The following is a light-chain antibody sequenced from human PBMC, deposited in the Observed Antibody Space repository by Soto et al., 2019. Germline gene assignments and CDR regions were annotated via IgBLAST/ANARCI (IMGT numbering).Light chain of an antibody. CDR3: QQYKNSPT. CDR2: GAS. V-gene: IGKV3-15*01. J-gene: IGKJ1*01. CDR1: QSVSSN. Sequence: EIVMTQSPATLSVSPGERATLSCRASQSVSSNLAWYQQKPGQAPRLLIYGASTRATGIPARFSGSGSGTEFTLTISSLQSEDFAVYYCQQYKNSPTFGQGTKV.